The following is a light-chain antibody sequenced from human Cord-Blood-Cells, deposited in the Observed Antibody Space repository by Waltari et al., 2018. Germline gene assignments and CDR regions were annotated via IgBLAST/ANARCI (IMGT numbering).Light chain of an antibody. CDR3: RHGYSTPLS. CDR2: AAS. Sequence: DIQMTHSRSSLSASVGDRVTINCRASQGISSCLNWYQQKPGKAPKLLIYAASSLRSGVPSRFSGNGSGTDFTITTSSLQPEEFATYYRRHGYSTPLSFGGGTQVEIK. V-gene: IGKV1-39*01. CDR1: QGISSC. J-gene: IGKJ4*01.